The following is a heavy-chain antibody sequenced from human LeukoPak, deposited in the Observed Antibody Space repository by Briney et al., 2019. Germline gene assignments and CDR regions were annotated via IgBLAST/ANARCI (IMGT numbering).Heavy chain of an antibody. V-gene: IGHV4-59*12. Sequence: PSETLSLTCTVSGGSISSYYWSWVRQPPGKGLEWIGYIYYSGSTNYNPSLKSRVTISVDTSKNQFSLKLSSVTAADTAVYYCARLLADNWNYVDYWGQGTLVTVSS. D-gene: IGHD1-20*01. CDR1: GGSISSYY. CDR2: IYYSGST. J-gene: IGHJ4*02. CDR3: ARLLADNWNYVDY.